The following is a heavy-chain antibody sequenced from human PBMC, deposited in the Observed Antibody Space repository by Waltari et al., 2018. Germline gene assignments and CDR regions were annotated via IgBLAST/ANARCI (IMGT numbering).Heavy chain of an antibody. CDR1: GFTFSSYE. CDR3: ARNPDDAFDI. Sequence: EVQLVESGGGLVQPGGSLRLSCAASGFTFSSYEMNWVRQAPGKGLEWVSYISRSGSTIYYADSVKGRFTISRDNAKNSLYLQMNSLRAEDTAVYYCARNPDDAFDIWGQGTMVTVSS. V-gene: IGHV3-48*03. J-gene: IGHJ3*02. CDR2: ISRSGSTI.